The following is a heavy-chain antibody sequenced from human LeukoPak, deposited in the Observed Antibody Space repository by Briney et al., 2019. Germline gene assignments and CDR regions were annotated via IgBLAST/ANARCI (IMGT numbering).Heavy chain of an antibody. CDR1: GFTFSSYA. D-gene: IGHD1-1*01. CDR3: AIPRSRVHTTPFDY. Sequence: GGSLRLSCAASGFTFSSYAMHWVRQAPGKGLEWVTLISYDGSNKYYADSVKGRFTISRDNSKNTLYLQMNSLRAEDTAVYYCAIPRSRVHTTPFDYWGQGTLVTVSS. J-gene: IGHJ4*02. V-gene: IGHV3-30-3*01. CDR2: ISYDGSNK.